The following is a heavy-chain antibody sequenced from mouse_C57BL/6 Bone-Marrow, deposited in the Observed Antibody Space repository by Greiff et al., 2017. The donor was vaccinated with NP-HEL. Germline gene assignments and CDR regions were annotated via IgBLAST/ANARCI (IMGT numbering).Heavy chain of an antibody. CDR2: ISDGGSYT. CDR3: AREGGNAMDY. Sequence: DVHLVESGGGLVKPGGSLKLSCAASGFTFSSYAMSWVRQTPEKRLEWVATISDGGSYTYYPDNVKGRFTISRDNAKNNLYLQMSHLKSEDTAMYYCAREGGNAMDYWGQGTSVTVSS. J-gene: IGHJ4*01. CDR1: GFTFSSYA. V-gene: IGHV5-4*01.